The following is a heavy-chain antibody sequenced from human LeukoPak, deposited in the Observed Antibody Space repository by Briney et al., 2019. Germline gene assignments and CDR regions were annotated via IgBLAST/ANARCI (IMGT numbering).Heavy chain of an antibody. CDR3: AKGMWAFGGVIVYDY. J-gene: IGHJ4*02. Sequence: PGRSLRLSCAASGFTFSSYGMHWVRQAPGKGLEWVAVISNDGSNKYYADSVKGRFTISRDNSKNTLYLQMNSLRAEDTAVYYCAKGMWAFGGVIVYDYWGQGTLVTVSS. CDR1: GFTFSSYG. D-gene: IGHD3-16*02. V-gene: IGHV3-30*18. CDR2: ISNDGSNK.